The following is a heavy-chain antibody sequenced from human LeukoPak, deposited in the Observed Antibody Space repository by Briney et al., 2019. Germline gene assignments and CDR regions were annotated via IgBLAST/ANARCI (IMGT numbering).Heavy chain of an antibody. CDR2: ISGSAGST. D-gene: IGHD3-22*01. CDR3: AKGSYYDSSGSFYFDY. J-gene: IGHJ4*02. V-gene: IGHV3-23*01. Sequence: PGGSLRLSCAASGFTFSNYAMSWVRQAPGKGLEWVSGISGSAGSTYYADSVKGRFTISRDNSKNTLYVQVNSLGTEDTAAYYCAKGSYYDSSGSFYFDYWGQGTLVTVSS. CDR1: GFTFSNYA.